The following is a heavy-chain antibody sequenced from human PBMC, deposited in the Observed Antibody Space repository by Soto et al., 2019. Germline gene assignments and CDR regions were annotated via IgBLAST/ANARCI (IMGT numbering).Heavy chain of an antibody. Sequence: QVQLVQSGAEVKRPGSSVKVSCESSGDTFNSYVISWVRQAPGQGLEWMGGIIPIIGVTHYAQKFQGRVTISALSSTGTAYVELPNLGSEATALYYCARESLGAKGAEHWGQGTLVTVSS. CDR2: IIPIIGVT. V-gene: IGHV1-69*17. D-gene: IGHD3-16*01. J-gene: IGHJ4*02. CDR3: ARESLGAKGAEH. CDR1: GDTFNSYV.